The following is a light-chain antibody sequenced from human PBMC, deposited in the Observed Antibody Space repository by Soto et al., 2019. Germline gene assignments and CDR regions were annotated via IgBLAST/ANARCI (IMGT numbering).Light chain of an antibody. CDR2: EVS. Sequence: QSVLTQPPSASGSPGQSVTISCTGTSSDVGDYNSVSWYQQHPGKAPKLMIYEVSKRPSGVPDRFSGSKSGNTASLTVSGLQAEDEADYYCSSYAGSNNLVFGGGTKLTVL. CDR1: SSDVGDYNS. V-gene: IGLV2-8*01. J-gene: IGLJ2*01. CDR3: SSYAGSNNLV.